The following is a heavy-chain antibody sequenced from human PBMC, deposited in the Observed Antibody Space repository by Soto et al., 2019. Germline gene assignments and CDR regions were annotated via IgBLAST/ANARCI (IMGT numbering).Heavy chain of an antibody. Sequence: ASVKVSCKASGYTSTNNAIHWVRQAPGQRLEWMGWIIAGNGNTRYSQKFQGRVTITRDTSASTAYMELSSLRPEDTAVYFCARGDRFWTGLGDWGEGIQVTVS. CDR2: IIAGNGNT. V-gene: IGHV1-3*01. CDR1: GYTSTNNA. D-gene: IGHD3-16*01. J-gene: IGHJ4*02. CDR3: ARGDRFWTGLGD.